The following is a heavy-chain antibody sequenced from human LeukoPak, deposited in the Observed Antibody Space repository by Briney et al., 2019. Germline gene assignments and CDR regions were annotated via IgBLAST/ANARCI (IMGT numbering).Heavy chain of an antibody. V-gene: IGHV3-7*01. CDR2: IKEDGSEK. J-gene: IGHJ4*02. D-gene: IGHD1-14*01. Sequence: PGGSLRPSCAVSGFTFSTYWMSWVRQAPGKGLEWVGNIKEDGSEKYCVDSMKGRFTISRDNAKNSLYLQMNSLRVEDTAVYYCARDSFETDIDYWGQGTLVTVSS. CDR3: ARDSFETDIDY. CDR1: GFTFSTYW.